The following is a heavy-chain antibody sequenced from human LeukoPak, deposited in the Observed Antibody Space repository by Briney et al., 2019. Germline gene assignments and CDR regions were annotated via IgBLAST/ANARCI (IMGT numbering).Heavy chain of an antibody. Sequence: GGSLRLSCAASGFTFSSYAMSWVRQAPGKGLEWVSAISGSGGSTYYADSVKGRFTISRDNSKDTLYLQMNSLRAEDTAVYYCAKDSDSSPIEDAFDIWGQGTMVTVSS. J-gene: IGHJ3*02. D-gene: IGHD3-22*01. V-gene: IGHV3-23*01. CDR1: GFTFSSYA. CDR3: AKDSDSSPIEDAFDI. CDR2: ISGSGGST.